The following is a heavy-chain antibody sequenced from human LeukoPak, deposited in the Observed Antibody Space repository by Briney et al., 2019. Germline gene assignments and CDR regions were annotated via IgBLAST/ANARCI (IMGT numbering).Heavy chain of an antibody. CDR2: VSGYNGNT. CDR3: ARGDWFDP. CDR1: GYTFTSYD. J-gene: IGHJ5*02. D-gene: IGHD2-21*01. Sequence: ASVKVSCKASGYTFTSYDINWVRQAPGQGLEWMGWVSGYNGNTNYAQKFEGRVAMTTDTASTTAYMELRSLRSDDTAIYYCARGDWFDPWGQGTLVTVSS. V-gene: IGHV1-18*01.